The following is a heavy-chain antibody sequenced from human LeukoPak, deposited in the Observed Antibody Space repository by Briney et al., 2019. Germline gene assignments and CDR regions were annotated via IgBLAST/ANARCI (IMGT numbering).Heavy chain of an antibody. Sequence: GGSLRPAWAASGFTFSSYSMNWVRQAAGKGLEWVSSISSISSYINYTDSMKGPTSISRDNAKNSLYLQMNSLRAEDTAVYYCARGAPLDYWGQGTLVTVSS. CDR1: GFTFSSYS. CDR3: ARGAPLDY. V-gene: IGHV3-21*01. CDR2: ISSISSYI. J-gene: IGHJ4*02.